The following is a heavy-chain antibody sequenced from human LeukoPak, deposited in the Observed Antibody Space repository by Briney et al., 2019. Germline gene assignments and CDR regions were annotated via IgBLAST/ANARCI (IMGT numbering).Heavy chain of an antibody. V-gene: IGHV3-33*06. CDR3: AKDAQRGFDYSNSLES. J-gene: IGHJ5*01. CDR2: IWSDGTQK. CDR1: GFTYSHYG. Sequence: GGSLRLSCAASGFTYSHYGMYWVRQAPGKGLEWVAVIWSDGTQKYYGDAVKGRFTISRDNSMKTLFLQMNSLRGDDTAVYYCAKDAQRGFDYSNSLESWGQGTLVTVSS. D-gene: IGHD4-11*01.